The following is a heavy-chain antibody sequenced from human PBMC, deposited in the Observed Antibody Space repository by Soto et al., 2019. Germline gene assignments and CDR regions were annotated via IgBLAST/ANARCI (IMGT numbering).Heavy chain of an antibody. Sequence: QVQLVQSGAEVKNPGSSVKVSCKASGGTFSSYTISWVRQAPGQGLEWMGRIIPILGIANYAQKFQGRVTITADKSTSTAYMELSSLRSEDTAVYYCARDADCSSTSCYPDYWGQGTLVTVSS. CDR3: ARDADCSSTSCYPDY. J-gene: IGHJ4*02. D-gene: IGHD2-2*01. CDR2: IIPILGIA. CDR1: GGTFSSYT. V-gene: IGHV1-69*08.